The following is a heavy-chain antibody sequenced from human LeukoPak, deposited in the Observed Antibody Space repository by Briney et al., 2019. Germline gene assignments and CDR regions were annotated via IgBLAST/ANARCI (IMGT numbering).Heavy chain of an antibody. Sequence: GGSLRLSCAASGFIFSDYSMNWVRQAPGKGPEWISYIGISSGRTMYADSVKGRFAISRDTAKKSLYLQMNSLRVEDTAVYYCARDYRYAFDNWGQGTLVTVSS. CDR1: GFIFSDYS. V-gene: IGHV3-48*04. CDR2: IGISSGRT. CDR3: ARDYRYAFDN. D-gene: IGHD5-12*01. J-gene: IGHJ4*02.